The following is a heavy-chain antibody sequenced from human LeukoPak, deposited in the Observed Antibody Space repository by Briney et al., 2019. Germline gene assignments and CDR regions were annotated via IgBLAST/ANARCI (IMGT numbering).Heavy chain of an antibody. V-gene: IGHV6-1*01. CDR3: ARTQGHLDL. CDR1: GDSVSSTNAA. J-gene: IGHJ2*01. Sequence: SQTLSLTCAISGDSVSSTNAAWNWIRQSPSRGLEWLGRTYYRSRWYSEYARSVRGRISIDPDTSKNQFSLQLKSVTPEDAAVYYCARTQGHLDLWGRGTLVTVSS. CDR2: TYYRSRWYS.